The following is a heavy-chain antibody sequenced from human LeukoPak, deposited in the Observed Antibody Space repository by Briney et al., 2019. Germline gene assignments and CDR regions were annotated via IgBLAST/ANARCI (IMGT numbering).Heavy chain of an antibody. CDR3: ARDIAVALSSEY. D-gene: IGHD6-19*01. Sequence: GGSLRLSCAASGFTFSDYYMSRIRQAPGKGLEWVSYISSSGSTIYYADSVKGRFTISRDNAKNSLYLQMNSLRAEDTAVYYCARDIAVALSSEYWGQGTLVTVSS. J-gene: IGHJ4*02. CDR2: ISSSGSTI. V-gene: IGHV3-11*04. CDR1: GFTFSDYY.